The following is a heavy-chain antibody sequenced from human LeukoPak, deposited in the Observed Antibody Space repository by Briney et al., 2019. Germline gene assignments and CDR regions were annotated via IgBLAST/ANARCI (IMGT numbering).Heavy chain of an antibody. Sequence: PGGSLRLSCAASGFTFSYYGMHWVRQAPGKGLEWVAFIRYDGNNKYYADSVKGRFTISRDNSKNTLYLQMNSQRAEDTAVYYCAKVGRGYCSSTSCYGLGDWGQGTLVTVSS. J-gene: IGHJ4*02. CDR1: GFTFSYYG. CDR2: IRYDGNNK. CDR3: AKVGRGYCSSTSCYGLGD. D-gene: IGHD2-2*01. V-gene: IGHV3-30*02.